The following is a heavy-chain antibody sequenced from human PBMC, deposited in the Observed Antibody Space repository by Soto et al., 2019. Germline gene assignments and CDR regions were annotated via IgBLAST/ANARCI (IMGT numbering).Heavy chain of an antibody. D-gene: IGHD3-10*01. V-gene: IGHV4-59*11. CDR1: GGSISTLY. Sequence: QVQLQESGTGLVKPSETLSLTRAVSGGSISTLYWTWIRQPPGKGPQYIGAISYSGSTSYNPSLKGRVTMSVDTSKNEFSLKLTSVTAADTAVYYCARGQRPYVSGPYSPWFDPWGQGILVTVSS. J-gene: IGHJ5*02. CDR2: ISYSGST. CDR3: ARGQRPYVSGPYSPWFDP.